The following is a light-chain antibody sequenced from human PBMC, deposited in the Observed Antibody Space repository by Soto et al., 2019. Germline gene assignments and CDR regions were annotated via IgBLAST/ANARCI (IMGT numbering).Light chain of an antibody. J-gene: IGLJ3*02. CDR2: EVS. CDR1: SSDVGAYNY. CDR3: SSYTQFSTLV. Sequence: QSALTQPASVSGSPGQSITISCTGTSSDVGAYNYVSWYRQHPGKAPKLMIYEVSNRPSGISNRFSGSKSGNTASLTISGLQAEDEDDYYCSSYTQFSTLVFGGGTKLTVL. V-gene: IGLV2-14*01.